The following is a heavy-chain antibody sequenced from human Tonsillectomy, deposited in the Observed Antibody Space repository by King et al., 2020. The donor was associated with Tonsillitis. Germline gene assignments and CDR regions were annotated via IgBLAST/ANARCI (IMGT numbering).Heavy chain of an antibody. CDR3: ASMRYSSGWYLDS. V-gene: IGHV5-51*01. J-gene: IGHJ4*02. D-gene: IGHD6-19*01. Sequence: VQLVESGAEVKKPGESLKISCKGSAYSFTSYWIGWVRQMPGKGLEWMGIIYPGDSDTRYSPSFQGQVTISADKSISTAYLQWSSLKASDTDMYYCASMRYSSGWYLDSWGQGTLVTVSS. CDR2: IYPGDSDT. CDR1: AYSFTSYW.